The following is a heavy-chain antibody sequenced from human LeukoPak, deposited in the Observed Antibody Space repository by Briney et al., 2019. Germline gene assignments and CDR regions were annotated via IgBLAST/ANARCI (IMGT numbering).Heavy chain of an antibody. V-gene: IGHV3-74*01. D-gene: IGHD6-13*01. CDR2: INSDGSST. CDR3: ARDSSSWPYYYYMDV. CDR1: GFTFSSYW. Sequence: QSGGSWRLSFPASGFTFSSYWMHWVRKAPGKGLLWVSRINSDGSSTSYADSVKGRFTISRDNAKNTLYLQMNSLRAEDTAVYYCARDSSSWPYYYYMDVWGKGTTVTISS. J-gene: IGHJ6*03.